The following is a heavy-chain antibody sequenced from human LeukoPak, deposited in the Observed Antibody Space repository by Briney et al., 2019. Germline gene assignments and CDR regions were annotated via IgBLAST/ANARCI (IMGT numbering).Heavy chain of an antibody. V-gene: IGHV3-48*03. CDR2: ITGSGETI. CDR1: GLTFSSYE. Sequence: GGSLRLSCAAAGLTFSSYEMYWVRPAPEKGLEWVSYITGSGETIYYADPVKGPFTISRDNANKSLYLHMSSLRVEDTAVYYCARDHSNWEGVDYWGQGTMLAVSS. J-gene: IGHJ4*02. CDR3: ARDHSNWEGVDY. D-gene: IGHD7-27*01.